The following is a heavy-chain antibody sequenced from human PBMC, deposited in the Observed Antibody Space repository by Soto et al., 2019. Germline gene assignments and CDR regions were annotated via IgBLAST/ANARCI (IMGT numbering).Heavy chain of an antibody. CDR1: GYTFTGYY. Sequence: GASVKVSCKASGYTFTGYYMHWVRQAPGQGLEWMGWINPNSGGTNYAQKFQGWVTMTRDTSISTAYMELSRLRSDDTAVYYCARGDDFWSGPPRYYGMDVWGQGTTVTVSS. CDR2: INPNSGGT. J-gene: IGHJ6*02. V-gene: IGHV1-2*04. CDR3: ARGDDFWSGPPRYYGMDV. D-gene: IGHD3-3*01.